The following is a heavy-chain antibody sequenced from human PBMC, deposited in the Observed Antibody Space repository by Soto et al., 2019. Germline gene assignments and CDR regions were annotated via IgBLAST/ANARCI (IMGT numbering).Heavy chain of an antibody. D-gene: IGHD4-17*01. CDR2: ISSSSSTI. V-gene: IGHV3-48*02. J-gene: IGHJ4*02. CDR1: GFTFSSYN. CDR3: ASPDYGDSY. Sequence: GGSLRLSCAASGFTFSSYNMNWVRQAPGKGLEWVAYISSSSSTIYYADSVRGRFTFSRDNAKNSLYLQMNSLRDEDTAVYYCASPDYGDSYWGQGTLVTVSS.